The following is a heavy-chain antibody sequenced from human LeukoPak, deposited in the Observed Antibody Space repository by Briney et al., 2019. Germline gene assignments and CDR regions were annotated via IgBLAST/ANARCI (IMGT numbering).Heavy chain of an antibody. J-gene: IGHJ4*02. V-gene: IGHV3-48*03. CDR2: ISSSGSTI. Sequence: PGGSLRLSCAASRFTFSSYGMHWVRQTPGKGLEWVSYISSSGSTIYYADSVKGRFTISIDNAKNSLYLQMNSLRAEDTAVYYCARVNYDFWSGYLGVLGYWGQGTLVTVSS. D-gene: IGHD3-3*01. CDR3: ARVNYDFWSGYLGVLGY. CDR1: RFTFSSYG.